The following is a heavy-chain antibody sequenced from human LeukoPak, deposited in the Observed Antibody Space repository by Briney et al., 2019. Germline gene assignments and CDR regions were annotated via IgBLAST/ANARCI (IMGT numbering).Heavy chain of an antibody. Sequence: SETLSLTCTVSGGSISSSGYYWGWIRQPPGKGLEWIGSIYYSGSTYYNPSLKSRVTISVDTSKNQFSLKLSSVTAADTAVYYCARAEDGYQIDYWGQGTLVTVSS. CDR2: IYYSGST. V-gene: IGHV4-39*07. CDR3: ARAEDGYQIDY. CDR1: GGSISSSGYY. J-gene: IGHJ4*02. D-gene: IGHD5-24*01.